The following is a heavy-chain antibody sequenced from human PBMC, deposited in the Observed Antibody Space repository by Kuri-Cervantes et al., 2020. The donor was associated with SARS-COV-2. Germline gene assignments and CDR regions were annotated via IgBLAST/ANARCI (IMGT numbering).Heavy chain of an antibody. CDR2: ISYDGSNK. V-gene: IGHV3-30*03. CDR1: GFTLSSYG. Sequence: GGSLRLSCAASGFTLSSYGMHWVRQAPGKGLEWVAVISYDGSNKDYADSVKGRFTISRDNSKNTLYLQMNSLRAEDTAVYYCARAELTGIDYWGQGTLVTVSS. CDR3: ARAELTGIDY. D-gene: IGHD7-27*01. J-gene: IGHJ4*02.